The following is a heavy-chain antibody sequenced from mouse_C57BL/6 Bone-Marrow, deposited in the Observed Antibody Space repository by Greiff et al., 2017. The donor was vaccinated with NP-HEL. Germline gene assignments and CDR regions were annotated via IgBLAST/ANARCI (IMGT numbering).Heavy chain of an antibody. Sequence: VQLQQPGAELVKPGASVKMSCKASGYTFTSYWITWVKQRPGQGLEWIGDIYPGSGSTNYNEKFKSKATLTVDTSSSTAYMQLSSLTSEDSAVYYCARGGFYYGYYFDYWGKGTTLTVSS. D-gene: IGHD1-1*01. CDR2: IYPGSGST. CDR3: ARGGFYYGYYFDY. V-gene: IGHV1-55*01. CDR1: GYTFTSYW. J-gene: IGHJ2*01.